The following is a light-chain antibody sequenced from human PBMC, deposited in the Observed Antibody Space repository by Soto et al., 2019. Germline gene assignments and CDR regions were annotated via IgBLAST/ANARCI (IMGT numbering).Light chain of an antibody. Sequence: QSVLTQPASVSGSPGQSITISCTGTSSDVGGYKYVSWYQQHPDKAPKLIIFEVSNRPSGISSRFSGYKSGNTASLTISGLQHEDEADYYCASYTSSSTSVIFGRGTKLTVL. CDR3: ASYTSSSTSVI. CDR2: EVS. V-gene: IGLV2-14*01. CDR1: SSDVGGYKY. J-gene: IGLJ2*01.